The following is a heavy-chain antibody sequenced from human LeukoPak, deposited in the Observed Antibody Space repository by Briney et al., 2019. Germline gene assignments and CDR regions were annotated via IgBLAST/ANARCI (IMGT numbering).Heavy chain of an antibody. CDR1: GGSTSNYY. CDR2: IYYSLST. CDR3: ARQSRGLALSPDY. D-gene: IGHD3-10*01. J-gene: IGHJ4*02. Sequence: SGTLSLTCTVSGGSTSNYYWSWIRQPPVNGLEWIGYIYYSLSTNYNPSLKSRVTISVDTSKNQFSVELRSVTAADKAVYYCARQSRGLALSPDYWGQGTLVTVSS. V-gene: IGHV4-59*08.